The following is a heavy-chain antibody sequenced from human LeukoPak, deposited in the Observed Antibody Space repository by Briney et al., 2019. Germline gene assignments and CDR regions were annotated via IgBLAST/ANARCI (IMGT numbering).Heavy chain of an antibody. J-gene: IGHJ5*02. D-gene: IGHD3-3*01. CDR1: GFSFSTYA. CDR2: ISYDGSNK. CDR3: ARDFILGVVIMFWFDP. Sequence: GGSLRLSCAASGFSFSTYAMSWVRQAPGKGLEWVAVISYDGSNKYYADSVKGRFTISRDNSKNTLYLQMNSLRAEDTAVYYCARDFILGVVIMFWFDPWGQGTLVTVSS. V-gene: IGHV3-30-3*01.